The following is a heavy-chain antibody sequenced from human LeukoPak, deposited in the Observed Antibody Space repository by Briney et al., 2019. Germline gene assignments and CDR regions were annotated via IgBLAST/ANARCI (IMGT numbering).Heavy chain of an antibody. CDR1: GFIFSPYS. D-gene: IGHD3-10*01. Sequence: PGGSLRLSCTASGFIFSPYSMNWVRQAPGKGLEWVAFIRYDGSNKYYADSMKGRFTISRDDSKNTLYLQMNSLRAEDTAVYYCAKDSIWFGESNPVGYWGQGTLVTVSS. J-gene: IGHJ4*02. V-gene: IGHV3-30*02. CDR3: AKDSIWFGESNPVGY. CDR2: IRYDGSNK.